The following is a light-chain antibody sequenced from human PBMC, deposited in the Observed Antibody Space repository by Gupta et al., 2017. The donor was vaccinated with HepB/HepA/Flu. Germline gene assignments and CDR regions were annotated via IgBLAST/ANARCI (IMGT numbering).Light chain of an antibody. J-gene: IGKJ1*01. CDR1: QDIRNN. Sequence: DIQMTQSPSSLSASVGDRVTITCRASQDIRNNLGWYQQKPGTVPKCLIYAAFTLQTGVPSRFSGSTFGTEFTLTISSLQPEDLATYYCLQYNTYPGTFGQGTKVEIK. CDR2: AAF. CDR3: LQYNTYPGT. V-gene: IGKV1-17*01.